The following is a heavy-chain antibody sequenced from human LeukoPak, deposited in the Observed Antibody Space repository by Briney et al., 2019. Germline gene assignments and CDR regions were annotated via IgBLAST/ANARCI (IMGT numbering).Heavy chain of an antibody. Sequence: ASVKVSCKASGYTFTGYYMHWMRQAPGQGLEWMGWINPNSGGTNYAQKFQGRVTMTRDTSISTAYMELSRLRSDDTAVYYCATVRSIAVTGTVFDYWGQGTLVTVSS. J-gene: IGHJ4*02. D-gene: IGHD6-13*01. CDR1: GYTFTGYY. CDR3: ATVRSIAVTGTVFDY. CDR2: INPNSGGT. V-gene: IGHV1-2*02.